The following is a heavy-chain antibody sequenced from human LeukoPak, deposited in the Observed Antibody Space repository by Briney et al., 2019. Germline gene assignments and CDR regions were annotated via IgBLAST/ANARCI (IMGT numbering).Heavy chain of an antibody. Sequence: GGSLRLSCAASGFTFSSHWMSWVRQAPGKGLEWVANIKHDGSEKYYVGSVKGRFTISRDNAKNSLYLQMNSLRAADTAVYYCALYNWNSKRDLDYWGQGTLVTVSS. J-gene: IGHJ4*02. CDR3: ALYNWNSKRDLDY. D-gene: IGHD1-7*01. CDR1: GFTFSSHW. V-gene: IGHV3-7*05. CDR2: IKHDGSEK.